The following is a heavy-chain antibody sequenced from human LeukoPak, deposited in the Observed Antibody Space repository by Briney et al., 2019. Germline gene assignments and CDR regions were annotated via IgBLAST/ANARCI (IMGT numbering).Heavy chain of an antibody. J-gene: IGHJ4*02. CDR3: AREGRNRSFDY. CDR1: GGTFSSYA. D-gene: IGHD1-14*01. CDR2: IIPIFGTA. V-gene: IGHV1-69*06. Sequence: ASVKVSCKASGGTFSSYAISWVRQAPGQGLEWMGGIIPIFGTANYAQKFQGRVTITADKSTSTAYMDLSRLRSDDTAVYYCAREGRNRSFDYWGQGTLVTVSS.